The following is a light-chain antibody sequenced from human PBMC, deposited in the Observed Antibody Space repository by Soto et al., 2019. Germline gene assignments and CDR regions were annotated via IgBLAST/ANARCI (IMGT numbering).Light chain of an antibody. J-gene: IGKJ1*01. CDR3: QQYGSSPRT. CDR2: GTS. CDR1: QSVSSSY. Sequence: EIVLTQSPGTLSLSAGERATLSCSASQSVSSSYLAWYQQKPGQAPRLLIYGTSSRAIGIPDRFSVSGSGTDFILTINRLELEDFAVYYCQQYGSSPRTFGQGTKVEIK. V-gene: IGKV3-20*01.